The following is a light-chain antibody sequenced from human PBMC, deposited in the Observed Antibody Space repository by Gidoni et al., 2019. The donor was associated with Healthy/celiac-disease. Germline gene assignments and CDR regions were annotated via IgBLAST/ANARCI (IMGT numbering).Light chain of an antibody. Sequence: VLTQSPATLSVSPGERATLSCRASQSVSSNLAWSQQKPGQAPRLLIYGASTRATGSPARFRGSGSGTEFTLTISSLQSEEFAGYYCQQYNYWPPITFGQGTRLEIK. CDR1: QSVSSN. CDR2: GAS. J-gene: IGKJ5*01. V-gene: IGKV3-15*01. CDR3: QQYNYWPPIT.